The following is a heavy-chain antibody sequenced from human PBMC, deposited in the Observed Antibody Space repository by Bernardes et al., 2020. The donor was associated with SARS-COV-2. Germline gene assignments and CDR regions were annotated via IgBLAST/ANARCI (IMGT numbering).Heavy chain of an antibody. CDR1: GFTFRSYW. CDR3: ARDLYDFWSGYFGPVTNSYSYGMDV. Sequence: VGSLRLSCAASGFTFRSYWMHWVRQAPGQGLVWVSRINSDGSSTSYADSVKGRFTISRDNAKNTLYLQMNSLRAEDTAVYYCARDLYDFWSGYFGPVTNSYSYGMDVWGQGTTVTVSS. CDR2: INSDGSST. J-gene: IGHJ6*02. V-gene: IGHV3-74*01. D-gene: IGHD3-3*01.